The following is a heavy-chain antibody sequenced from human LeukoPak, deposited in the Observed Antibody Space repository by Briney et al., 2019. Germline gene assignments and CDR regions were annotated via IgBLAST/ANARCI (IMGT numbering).Heavy chain of an antibody. V-gene: IGHV4-61*01. D-gene: IGHD5-18*01. CDR1: GGSVSSGSYY. CDR2: IYYSGST. CDR3: ARGSRGYSYG. J-gene: IGHJ4*02. Sequence: SETLSLTCTVSGGSVSSGSYYWSWIRQPPGKGLEWIGYIYYSGSTNYNPSLESRVTISVDTSKNQFSLKLSSVTAADTAVYYCARGSRGYSYGWGQGTLVTVSS.